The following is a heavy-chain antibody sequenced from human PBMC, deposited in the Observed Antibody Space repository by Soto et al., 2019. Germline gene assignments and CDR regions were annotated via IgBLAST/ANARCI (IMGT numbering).Heavy chain of an antibody. J-gene: IGHJ4*01. CDR3: AREASAVVSLDY. D-gene: IGHD2-15*01. CDR1: GYIFTAYS. CDR2: INPNSGDT. V-gene: IGHV1-2*02. Sequence: ASVKVSCKASGYIFTAYSMHWVRQAPGQGVEWLGWINPNSGDTIYAQKFQDRVTMTCDTSVSTAYLELSSLSSDDTALYYCAREASAVVSLDYWGQGTLVTVSS.